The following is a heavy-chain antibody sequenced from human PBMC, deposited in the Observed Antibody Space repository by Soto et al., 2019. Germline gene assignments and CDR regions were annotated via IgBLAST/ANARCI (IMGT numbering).Heavy chain of an antibody. CDR3: APAITLGGGVIRHRYNYYGRYV. CDR2: ISGGGGSP. V-gene: IGHV3-23*01. CDR1: GFTFSSYA. Sequence: GGSLRLSCAASGFTFSSYAMSWVRQAPGKGLEWVSAISGGGGSPYYADSVKGRFTISRDNSKDTLYLQMNSLRAEDPAVYYCAPAITLGGGVIRHRYNYYGRYV. J-gene: IGHJ6*01. D-gene: IGHD3-16*02.